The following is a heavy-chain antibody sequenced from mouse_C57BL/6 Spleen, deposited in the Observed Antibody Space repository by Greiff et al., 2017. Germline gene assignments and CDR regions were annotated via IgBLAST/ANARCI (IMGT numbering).Heavy chain of an antibody. CDR1: GFTFSDYG. CDR2: ISTGSSTI. V-gene: IGHV5-17*01. D-gene: IGHD2-4*01. CDR3: AREAYEYDVRGWFAY. J-gene: IGHJ3*01. Sequence: EVKLVESGGGLVKPGGSLKLSCAASGFTFSDYGMHWVRQAPEKGLEWVAYISTGSSTIYYADTVKGRFTISRDNAKKPLFLQLTSLRSEDTAMYYCAREAYEYDVRGWFAYWGQGTLLTVSA.